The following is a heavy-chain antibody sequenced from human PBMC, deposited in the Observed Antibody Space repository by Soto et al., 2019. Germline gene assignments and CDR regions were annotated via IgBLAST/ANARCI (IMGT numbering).Heavy chain of an antibody. CDR2: ISGSDGST. J-gene: IGHJ4*02. Sequence: PGGSLRLSCAASGFPFSTYDMSWVRQAPGGGLEWVSFISGSDGSTHYADSVKGRFTISRDNSKNTLFLQMHSLTAEDTAVYYCTKGGHLDYWGQGALVTVPQ. CDR1: GFPFSTYD. D-gene: IGHD3-10*01. CDR3: TKGGHLDY. V-gene: IGHV3-23*01.